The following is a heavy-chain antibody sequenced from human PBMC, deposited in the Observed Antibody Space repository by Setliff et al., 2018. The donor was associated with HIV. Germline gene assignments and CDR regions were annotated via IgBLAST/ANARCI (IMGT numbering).Heavy chain of an antibody. D-gene: IGHD6-6*01. CDR3: ARQRSIAARPNSACDI. CDR1: GYSFTNYW. J-gene: IGHJ3*02. Sequence: PGESLKISCKGSGYSFTNYWIGWVRQMPGKGLEWMGIIYPGDSDTTYSPSFQGQVTISADKSINTAYLQWSSLKASDTAMYYCARQRSIAARPNSACDIWGQGTMVTVSS. CDR2: IYPGDSDT. V-gene: IGHV5-51*01.